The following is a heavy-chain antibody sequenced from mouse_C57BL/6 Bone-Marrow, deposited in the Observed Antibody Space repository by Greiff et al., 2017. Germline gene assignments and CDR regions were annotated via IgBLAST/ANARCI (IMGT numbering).Heavy chain of an antibody. J-gene: IGHJ3*01. CDR3: ARGEGGNVFAD. CDR2: IYPRRGNT. V-gene: IGHV1-81*01. CDR1: GYTFTSYG. D-gene: IGHD2-1*01. Sequence: QVQLQQSGAELARPGASVKLSCKASGYTFTSYGISWVKQRTGQGLEWIGEIYPRRGNTYYNEKFKGKSTLTADKSSSTAYMELRSLTSEDSAVYICARGEGGNVFADWGQGTLVTVSA.